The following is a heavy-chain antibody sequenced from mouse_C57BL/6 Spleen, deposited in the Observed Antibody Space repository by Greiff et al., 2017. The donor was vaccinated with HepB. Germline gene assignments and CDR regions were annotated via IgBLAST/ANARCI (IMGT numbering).Heavy chain of an antibody. CDR2: IYPGDGDT. CDR3: ARDDYDEDYAMDY. Sequence: QVQLQQSGPELVKPGASVKISCKASGYAFSSSWMNWVKQRPGKGLEWIGRIYPGDGDTNYNGKFKGKATLTADKSSSTAYMQLSSLTSEDSAVYFCARDDYDEDYAMDYWGQGTSVTVSS. D-gene: IGHD2-4*01. CDR1: GYAFSSSW. J-gene: IGHJ4*01. V-gene: IGHV1-82*01.